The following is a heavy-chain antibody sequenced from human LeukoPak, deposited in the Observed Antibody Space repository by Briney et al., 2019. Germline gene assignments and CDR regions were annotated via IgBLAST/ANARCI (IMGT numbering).Heavy chain of an antibody. J-gene: IGHJ5*02. D-gene: IGHD2-2*01. CDR1: GYTFTGYY. CDR2: INPNSGGT. Sequence: GASVKVSCKASGYTFTGYYMHWVRQAPGQGLEWMGWINPNSGGTNYAQKFQGRVTMTRDTSISTAYMELSRLRSDDTAVYYCAREDQLLTGWFDPWGQGTLVTVSS. CDR3: AREDQLLTGWFDP. V-gene: IGHV1-2*02.